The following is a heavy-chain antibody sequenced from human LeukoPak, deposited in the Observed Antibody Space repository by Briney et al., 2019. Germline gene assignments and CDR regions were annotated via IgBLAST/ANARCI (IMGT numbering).Heavy chain of an antibody. CDR2: IYHSGST. CDR1: GGSISSGGYS. Sequence: SQTLSLTCAVSGGSISSGGYSWSWIRQPPGKGLEWIGYIYHSGSTYYNPSLKSRATISVDRSKNQFSLKLSSVTAADTAVYYCARVYYSNYGGFDSWGQGTLVTVSS. J-gene: IGHJ5*01. V-gene: IGHV4-30-2*01. D-gene: IGHD4-11*01. CDR3: ARVYYSNYGGFDS.